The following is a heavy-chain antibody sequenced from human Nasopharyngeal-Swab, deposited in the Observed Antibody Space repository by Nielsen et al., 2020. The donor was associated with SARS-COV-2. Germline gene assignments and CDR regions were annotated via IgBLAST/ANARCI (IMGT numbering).Heavy chain of an antibody. CDR3: ARGTGYYYYMDV. CDR2: IWYDGSNK. D-gene: IGHD1-14*01. Sequence: GESLKISCAASGFTFSNYWMSWVRQAPGKGLEWVAVIWYDGSNKYYADSVKGRFTISRDNSKDTLYLQMNSLRAEDTAVYYCARGTGYYYYMDVWGKGTTVTVSS. CDR1: GFTFSNYW. V-gene: IGHV3-33*08. J-gene: IGHJ6*03.